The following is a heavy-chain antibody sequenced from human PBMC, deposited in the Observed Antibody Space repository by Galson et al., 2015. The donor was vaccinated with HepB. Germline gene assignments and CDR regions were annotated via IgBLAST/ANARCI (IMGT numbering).Heavy chain of an antibody. CDR2: IKQDGSEK. CDR1: GFTFSSYS. Sequence: SLRLSCAATGFTFSSYSMNWVRQAPGKGLEWVANIKQDGSEKYYVDSVKGRFTISRDNAKNSLYLQMNSLGGEDTAVYYCAGDAGWLRKHWGHGTQVTVSA. V-gene: IGHV3-7*01. J-gene: IGHJ4*01. CDR3: AGDAGWLRKH. D-gene: IGHD5-12*01.